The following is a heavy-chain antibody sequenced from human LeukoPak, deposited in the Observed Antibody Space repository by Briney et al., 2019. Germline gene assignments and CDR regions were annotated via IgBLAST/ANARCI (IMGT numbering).Heavy chain of an antibody. Sequence: PGRSLRLSCAASGFTFSSNALHWFRQAPAKGLRWVPFIAYDGSNMYYADSVKGRFSISRDNSKNTLYLQMNSLRAEDTAVYYCARDTGGVPAAQYYFDCWGQGTLVTVSS. CDR2: IAYDGSNM. V-gene: IGHV3-30-3*01. J-gene: IGHJ4*02. CDR3: ARDTGGVPAAQYYFDC. D-gene: IGHD2-2*01. CDR1: GFTFSSNA.